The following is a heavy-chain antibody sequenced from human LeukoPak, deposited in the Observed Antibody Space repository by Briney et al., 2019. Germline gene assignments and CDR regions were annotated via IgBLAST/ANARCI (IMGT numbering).Heavy chain of an antibody. J-gene: IGHJ4*02. CDR3: ARRLDSSGWVNY. V-gene: IGHV4-59*08. CDR2: IYYSGST. D-gene: IGHD6-19*01. CDR1: GGSLNSYY. Sequence: SETLSLTCAVSGGSLNSYYWSWIRQPPGKGLEWLGYIYYSGSTNYNPSLKSRVTISVDTSKNQFSLKLSSVTAADTAVYYCARRLDSSGWVNYWGQGTLVTVSS.